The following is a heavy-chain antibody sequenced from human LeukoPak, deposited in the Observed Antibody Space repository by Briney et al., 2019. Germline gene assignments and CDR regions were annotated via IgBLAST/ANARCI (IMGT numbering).Heavy chain of an antibody. D-gene: IGHD3-10*01. CDR2: INAGGGST. CDR1: GFTFSSYA. V-gene: IGHV3-23*01. Sequence: GGSLRLSCAASGFTFSSYAMNWVRQAPGKGLEWVSAINAGGGSTYYADSVKGRFTISRDNSKSTLYLQMNSLRAEDTAVYYCARGSDYWGQGTLVTVSS. CDR3: ARGSDY. J-gene: IGHJ4*02.